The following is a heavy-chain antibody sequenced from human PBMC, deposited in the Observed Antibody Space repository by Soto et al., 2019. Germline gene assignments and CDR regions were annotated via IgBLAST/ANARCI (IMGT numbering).Heavy chain of an antibody. D-gene: IGHD6-13*01. Sequence: GGSLRLSCAASGFTFSNAWMSWVRQAPGKGLEWVGRIKSKTDGGTTDYAAPVKGRFTISRDDSKNTLYLQMNSLKTEDTAVYYCTTSIAAAGTGVYYYYYGMDVWGQGTTVTVSS. CDR3: TTSIAAAGTGVYYYYYGMDV. J-gene: IGHJ6*02. CDR1: GFTFSNAW. V-gene: IGHV3-15*01. CDR2: IKSKTDGGTT.